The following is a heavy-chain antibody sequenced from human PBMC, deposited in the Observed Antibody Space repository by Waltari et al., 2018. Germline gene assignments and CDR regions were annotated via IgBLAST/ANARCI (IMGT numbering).Heavy chain of an antibody. V-gene: IGHV1-69*01. Sequence: QVQLVQSGAEVKKPGSSVEVSCKASGGPFSRYAVTWVGEAPGHGPVWMGGIITMFGTANYAQKFQGRVPITADESTRTAYMELSSLRSEDTAVYYCARGRGHIVVVTAIPSVDHYFDYWGQGTLVTVSS. CDR3: ARGRGHIVVVTAIPSVDHYFDY. J-gene: IGHJ4*02. D-gene: IGHD2-21*02. CDR2: IITMFGTA. CDR1: GGPFSRYA.